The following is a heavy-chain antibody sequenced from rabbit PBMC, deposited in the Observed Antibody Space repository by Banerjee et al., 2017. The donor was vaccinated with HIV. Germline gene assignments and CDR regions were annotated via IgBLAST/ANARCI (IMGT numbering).Heavy chain of an antibody. J-gene: IGHJ4*01. CDR2: INTGSGSA. CDR1: GFSLSNAYV. D-gene: IGHD7-1*01. CDR3: VRETETYAGYSGYIYYFDL. V-gene: IGHV1S43*01. Sequence: QEQLQESGGGLFQPEGSLTLTCKASGFSLSNAYVMCWVRQAPGKGLEWIGCINTGSGSAWYANWAKGRFTITRSTSLNTVTLQLNSLTAADTATYFCVRETETYAGYSGYIYYFDLWGQGTLVTVS.